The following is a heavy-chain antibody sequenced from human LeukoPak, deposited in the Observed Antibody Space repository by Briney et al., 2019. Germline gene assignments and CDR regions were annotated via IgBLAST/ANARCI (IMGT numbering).Heavy chain of an antibody. V-gene: IGHV3-49*03. CDR1: GFTFGDYL. CDR2: ISGGTT. D-gene: IGHD6-19*01. Sequence: GSLRLSCTASGFTFGDYLMSWFRQAPRKGLEWIGFISGGTTEYAASVKGRFTISRDDSTNIAYLQMNSLTTEDTAVYYCSRGSGWLSVYWGQGTLVTVSS. J-gene: IGHJ4*02. CDR3: SRGSGWLSVY.